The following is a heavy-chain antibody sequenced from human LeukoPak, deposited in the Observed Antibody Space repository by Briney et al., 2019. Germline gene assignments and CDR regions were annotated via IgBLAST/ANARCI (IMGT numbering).Heavy chain of an antibody. D-gene: IGHD1-14*01. V-gene: IGHV3-30*18. CDR1: GFTFSSYG. J-gene: IGHJ6*02. CDR3: AKDNQVYYYYYGMDV. CDR2: ISYDGSNK. Sequence: GRSLRLSCAASGFTFSSYGMHWVRQAPGKGLEWVAVISYDGSNKYYADSVKGRFTISRDNSKSTLYLQMNSLRAEDTAVYYCAKDNQVYYYYYGMDVWGQGTTVTVSS.